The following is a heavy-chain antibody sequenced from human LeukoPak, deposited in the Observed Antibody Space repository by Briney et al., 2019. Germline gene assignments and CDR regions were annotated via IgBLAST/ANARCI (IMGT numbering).Heavy chain of an antibody. Sequence: VASVKVSCKASGYTFTGYYMHWVRQAPGQGLEWMGWINPNSGGTNYAQKFQGRVTMTRDTSISTAYMELSRLGSDDTAVYYCARDEGYYDSSGSDYWGQGTLVTVSS. CDR1: GYTFTGYY. J-gene: IGHJ4*02. CDR3: ARDEGYYDSSGSDY. D-gene: IGHD3-22*01. CDR2: INPNSGGT. V-gene: IGHV1-2*02.